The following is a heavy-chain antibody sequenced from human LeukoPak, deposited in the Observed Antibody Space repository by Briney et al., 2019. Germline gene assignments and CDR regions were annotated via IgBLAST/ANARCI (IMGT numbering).Heavy chain of an antibody. CDR3: AKDGAVVFYYYYYYMDV. CDR2: ISGSGGST. D-gene: IGHD6-19*01. CDR1: GFTFSSYA. V-gene: IGHV3-23*01. J-gene: IGHJ6*03. Sequence: GGSLRLSCAASGFTFSSYAMSWVRQAPGKGLEWVSAISGSGGSTYYADSVKGRFTISRDNSKNTLYLQMNSLRAEVTAVYYCAKDGAVVFYYYYYYMDVWGKGTTVTVSS.